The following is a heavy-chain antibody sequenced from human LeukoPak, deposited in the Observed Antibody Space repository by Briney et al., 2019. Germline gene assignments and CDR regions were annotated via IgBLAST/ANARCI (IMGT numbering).Heavy chain of an antibody. Sequence: SETLSLTCTVSGGSISSFYWSWIRPPPAKGLEWIGWIYYSGYTDYNPSLKSRVTISVDTSKNQFSLRLSSVTAANTAVYYCARVAYSSSWYRFDPWGQGTLVTVSS. J-gene: IGHJ5*02. CDR1: GGSISSFY. CDR2: IYYSGYT. D-gene: IGHD6-13*01. V-gene: IGHV4-59*01. CDR3: ARVAYSSSWYRFDP.